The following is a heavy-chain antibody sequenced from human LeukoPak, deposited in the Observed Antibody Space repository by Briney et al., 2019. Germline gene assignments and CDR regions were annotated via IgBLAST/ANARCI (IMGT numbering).Heavy chain of an antibody. J-gene: IGHJ3*02. D-gene: IGHD6-19*01. Sequence: SETLSLTCTVSGGSISSSSYYWGWIRQPPGKGLEWIGSIYYSGSTYYNPSLKSRVTISVDTSKNQFSLKLSSVTAADTAVYYWARDTPLTQWPNGPDAFDIWGQGTMVTVSS. CDR2: IYYSGST. V-gene: IGHV4-39*07. CDR1: GGSISSSSYY. CDR3: ARDTPLTQWPNGPDAFDI.